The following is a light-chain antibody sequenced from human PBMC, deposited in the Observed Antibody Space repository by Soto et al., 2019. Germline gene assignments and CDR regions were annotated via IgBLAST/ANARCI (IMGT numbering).Light chain of an antibody. CDR1: QSLVYSDGNTY. V-gene: IGKV2-30*01. Sequence: DVVVTQSPLSLPVTLGQPASISCSSSQSLVYSDGNTYLHWFQQRPGQSPRRLIHKVSIRDSGVPDRFSGSGSGTDFTLTISGLQADDFATYYCQQYSSHRTFGQGTKVDIK. J-gene: IGKJ1*01. CDR2: KVS. CDR3: QQYSSHRT.